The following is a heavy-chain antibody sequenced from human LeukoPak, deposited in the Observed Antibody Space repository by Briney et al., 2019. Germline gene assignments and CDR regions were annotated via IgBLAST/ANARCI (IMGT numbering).Heavy chain of an antibody. J-gene: IGHJ4*02. CDR1: GGTFSNYA. V-gene: IGHV1-69*01. D-gene: IGHD3-22*01. Sequence: SVKVSCKASGGTFSNYAINWVRQAPGPGLEWMGGIIPLFGTANYAQKFQGRVTITADESTSTVYMELKSLKSEDTAVYYCARGWDYDSGGRPTAYVHWGQGTLVTVSS. CDR2: IIPLFGTA. CDR3: ARGWDYDSGGRPTAYVH.